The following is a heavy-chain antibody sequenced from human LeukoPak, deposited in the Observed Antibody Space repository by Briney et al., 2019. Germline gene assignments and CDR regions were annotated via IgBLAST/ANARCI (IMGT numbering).Heavy chain of an antibody. Sequence: ASVKVSCKASGYTFTSYYMHWARQAPGQGLEWMGIINPSDGSTSYAQKFQGRVTMTRDTSTSTVYMELSSLRSEDTAVYYCARIRIVGATEFDYWGQGTLVTVSS. CDR1: GYTFTSYY. J-gene: IGHJ4*02. CDR2: INPSDGST. CDR3: ARIRIVGATEFDY. V-gene: IGHV1-46*01. D-gene: IGHD1-26*01.